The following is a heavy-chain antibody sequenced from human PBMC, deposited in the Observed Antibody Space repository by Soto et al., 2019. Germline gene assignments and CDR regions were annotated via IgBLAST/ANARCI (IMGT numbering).Heavy chain of an antibody. V-gene: IGHV3-23*01. CDR1: AFTFSSYA. Sequence: GGSLRLSCAASAFTFSSYAMSWVRQAPGKGLEWVSGISGGGGSTYYADSVKGRFTISRDNSKNTLYLQMDSLRAEDTAVHYCAKAEGPYYYYGMDVWGQGTTVTVSS. CDR3: AKAEGPYYYYGMDV. J-gene: IGHJ6*02. CDR2: ISGGGGST.